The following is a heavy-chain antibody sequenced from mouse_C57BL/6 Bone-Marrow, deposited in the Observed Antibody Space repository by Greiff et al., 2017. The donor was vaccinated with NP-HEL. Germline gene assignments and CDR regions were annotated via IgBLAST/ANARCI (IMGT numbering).Heavy chain of an antibody. CDR1: GFNIKDYY. V-gene: IGHV14-1*01. CDR2: IDPEDGDT. Sequence: VQLQQSGAELVRPGASVKLSCTASGFNIKDYYMHWVKQRPEQGLEWIGRIDPEDGDTEYAPKFQGKATMTADTSSNTAYLQLSSLTSEDTAVYYCTTLPIYYYGSSWYFDVWGTGTTVTVSS. CDR3: TTLPIYYYGSSWYFDV. J-gene: IGHJ1*03. D-gene: IGHD1-1*01.